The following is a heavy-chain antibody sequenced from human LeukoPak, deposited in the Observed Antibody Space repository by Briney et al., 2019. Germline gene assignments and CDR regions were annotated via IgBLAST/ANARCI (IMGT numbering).Heavy chain of an antibody. D-gene: IGHD2-2*01. CDR1: GGSFSGYY. J-gene: IGHJ6*03. Sequence: SETLSLTCAVYGGSFSGYYWSWIRRPPGKELEWIGEINHSGSTNYNPSLKSRVTISVDTSKNQFSLKLSSVTAADTAVYYCARLIGVPAATKHYYYYYMDVWGKGTTVTISS. V-gene: IGHV4-34*01. CDR2: INHSGST. CDR3: ARLIGVPAATKHYYYYYMDV.